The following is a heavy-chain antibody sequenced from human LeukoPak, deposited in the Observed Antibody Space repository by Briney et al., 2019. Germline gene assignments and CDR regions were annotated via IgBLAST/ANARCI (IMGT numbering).Heavy chain of an antibody. V-gene: IGHV3-33*01. J-gene: IGHJ2*01. D-gene: IGHD4-17*01. Sequence: GGSLRLSCAASGCTFSSYGMHGVRQAPGKGLEWVAVIWYDGSNKYYADSVKGRFTISRDNSKNTLYLQMNSLRAEDTAVYYCARDWRTTVTTVWYFDLWGRGTLVTVSS. CDR3: ARDWRTTVTTVWYFDL. CDR2: IWYDGSNK. CDR1: GCTFSSYG.